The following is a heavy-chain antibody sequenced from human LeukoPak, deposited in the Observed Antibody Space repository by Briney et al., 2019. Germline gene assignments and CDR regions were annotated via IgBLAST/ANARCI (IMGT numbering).Heavy chain of an antibody. CDR3: ATAGNYRFDY. CDR2: IWYDGSNK. Sequence: GGSLRLSCAASGFTFTSYGMHWVRQAPGKGLEWVAVIWYDGSNKYYADSVKGRFTISRDNSKNTLYLQMNSLRAEDTAVYYCATAGNYRFDYWGQGTLVTVSS. J-gene: IGHJ4*02. D-gene: IGHD1-7*01. V-gene: IGHV3-33*01. CDR1: GFTFTSYG.